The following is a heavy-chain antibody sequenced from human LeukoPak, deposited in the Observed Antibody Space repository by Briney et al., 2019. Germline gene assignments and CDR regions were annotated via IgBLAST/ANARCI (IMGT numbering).Heavy chain of an antibody. CDR3: ARAPGTYYYDH. Sequence: PGRSLRLSCAASGFTFSDYYMSWIRQAPGKGLEWVSYISSSSSYTNYADSVKGRFTISRDNAKTSLYLQMNSLRAEDTAVYYCARAPGTYYYDHWGQGSLVTVSS. J-gene: IGHJ4*02. CDR2: ISSSSSYT. V-gene: IGHV3-11*06. CDR1: GFTFSDYY.